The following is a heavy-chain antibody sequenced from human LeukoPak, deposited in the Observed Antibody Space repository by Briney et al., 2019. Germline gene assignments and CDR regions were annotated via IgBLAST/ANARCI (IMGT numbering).Heavy chain of an antibody. CDR1: GFTFSSYA. Sequence: GGSLRLSCAASGFTFSSYAMSWVRQAPGKGLEWVSYIRSSGNTIYYADSVKGRFTISRDNVKNALFLQMNSLRADDTAVYYCARGFGLAYNWFDPWGQGTLVTVSS. CDR3: ARGFGLAYNWFDP. V-gene: IGHV3-48*03. CDR2: IRSSGNTI. D-gene: IGHD3/OR15-3a*01. J-gene: IGHJ5*02.